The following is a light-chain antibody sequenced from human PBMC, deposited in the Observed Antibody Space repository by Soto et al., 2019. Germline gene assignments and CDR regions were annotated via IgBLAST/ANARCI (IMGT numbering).Light chain of an antibody. CDR3: QQVHSFPLT. V-gene: IGKV1-9*01. J-gene: IGKJ3*01. CDR2: ATS. Sequence: IQMTQTHTTLSASVGDTVTVTCRASQEITSFVAWYQQQPEKAPKLLIFATSRLQTGVPSRFSGSGSGTEFTLTISSLQPEDFATYYCQQVHSFPLTFGPGTKVD. CDR1: QEITSF.